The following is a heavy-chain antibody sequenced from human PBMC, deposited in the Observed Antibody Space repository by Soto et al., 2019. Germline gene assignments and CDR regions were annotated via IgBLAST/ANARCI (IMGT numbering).Heavy chain of an antibody. D-gene: IGHD3-22*01. CDR3: STRAYDTNGYYRFDP. CDR2: INHSGRV. CDR1: GGSFSGHS. Sequence: GPGPPPPSETLSLTCAVYGGSFSGHSWTWIRQSPGKGLEWIGDINHSGRVNYSPSLKSRVTISLDTSKNQFSLTLSAVTAADTAMYYCSTRAYDTNGYYRFDPWGQGTLVTVSS. V-gene: IGHV4-34*01. J-gene: IGHJ5*02.